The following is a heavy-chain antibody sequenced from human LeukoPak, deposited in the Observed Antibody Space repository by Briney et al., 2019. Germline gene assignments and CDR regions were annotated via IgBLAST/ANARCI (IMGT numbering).Heavy chain of an antibody. CDR2: IQGKTDGGTT. J-gene: IGHJ4*02. Sequence: GESLRLSCAASGFTFSNAWMNWVRQAPGKGLEWVGRIQGKTDGGTTHYAAPVKGRFTISRDDSKNTLVLQMNSLKTEDTAMYYCVKDGVWGQGTLVTVSS. V-gene: IGHV3-15*01. CDR3: VKDGV. CDR1: GFTFSNAW. D-gene: IGHD3-3*01.